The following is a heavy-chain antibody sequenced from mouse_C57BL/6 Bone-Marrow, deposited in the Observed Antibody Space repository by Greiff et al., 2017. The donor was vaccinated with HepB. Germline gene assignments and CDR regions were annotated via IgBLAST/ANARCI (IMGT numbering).Heavy chain of an antibody. CDR1: GFNIKDDY. V-gene: IGHV14-4*01. Sequence: VHVKQSGAELVRPGASVKLSCTASGFNIKDDYMHWVKQRPEQGLEWIGWIDPENGDTEYASKFQGKATITADTSSNTAYLPLSSLTSEDTAVYYCTTAYYSILLATGGQGTLVTVSA. CDR2: IDPENGDT. CDR3: TTAYYSILLAT. D-gene: IGHD2-5*01. J-gene: IGHJ3*01.